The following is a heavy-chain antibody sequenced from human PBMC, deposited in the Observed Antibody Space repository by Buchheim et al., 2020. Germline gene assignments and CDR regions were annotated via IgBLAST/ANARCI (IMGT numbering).Heavy chain of an antibody. J-gene: IGHJ6*02. V-gene: IGHV1-46*03. Sequence: QVQLVQSGAEVKKPGASVKVSCKASGYTFTSYYMHWVRQAPGQGLEWMGIINPSGGSTSYAQKFQGRVTMTRDTSTSTAYMELSSLRSEDTAVYYCARDKRGITIFGVVTYYYYGMDVWGQGTT. CDR3: ARDKRGITIFGVVTYYYYGMDV. CDR2: INPSGGST. CDR1: GYTFTSYY. D-gene: IGHD3-3*01.